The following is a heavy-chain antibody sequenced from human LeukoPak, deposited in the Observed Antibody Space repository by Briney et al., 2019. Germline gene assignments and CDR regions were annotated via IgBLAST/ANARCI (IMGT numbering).Heavy chain of an antibody. Sequence: PGGSLRLSCAASGFTFSSYAMSWVRQAPGNGLEWVSAISGSGGSTYYADSVKGRFTISRDNSKNTLYLQMNSLRAEDTAVYYCAKCKIEDRIAKFDLWGQGTLVTVSS. J-gene: IGHJ5*02. CDR3: AKCKIEDRIAKFDL. CDR1: GFTFSSYA. D-gene: IGHD6-13*01. V-gene: IGHV3-23*01. CDR2: ISGSGGST.